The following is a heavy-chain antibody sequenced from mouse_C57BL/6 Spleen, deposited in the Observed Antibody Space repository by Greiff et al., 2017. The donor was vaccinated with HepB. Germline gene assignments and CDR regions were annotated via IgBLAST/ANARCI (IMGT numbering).Heavy chain of an antibody. J-gene: IGHJ2*01. CDR3: ARSGWLPLDY. CDR1: GYTFTSYW. CDR2: IDPSDSET. Sequence: VQLQQPGAELVRPGSSVKLSCKASGYTFTSYWMHWVKQRPIQGLEWIGNIDPSDSETHYNQKFKDKATLTVDKSSSTAYMQLSSLTSEDSAVYYCARSGWLPLDYWGQGTTLTVSS. D-gene: IGHD2-3*01. V-gene: IGHV1-52*01.